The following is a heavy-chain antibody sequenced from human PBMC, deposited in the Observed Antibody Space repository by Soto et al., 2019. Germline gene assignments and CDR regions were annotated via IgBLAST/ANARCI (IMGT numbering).Heavy chain of an antibody. J-gene: IGHJ4*02. CDR2: INSDGSST. CDR1: GFTFSSYW. V-gene: IGHV3-74*01. CDR3: ARTSLVVPAATREDY. Sequence: EVQLVESGGGLVQPGGSLRPSCAASGFTFSSYWMHWVRQAPGKGLVWVSRINSDGSSTSYADSVKGRFTISRDNAKNTVYLQMNSLRAEDTAVYYCARTSLVVPAATREDYWGQGTLVTVSS. D-gene: IGHD2-15*01.